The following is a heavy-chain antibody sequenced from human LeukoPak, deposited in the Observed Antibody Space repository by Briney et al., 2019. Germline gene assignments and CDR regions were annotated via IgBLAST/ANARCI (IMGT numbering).Heavy chain of an antibody. V-gene: IGHV1-2*02. CDR2: INPNTGDT. CDR1: GYTFTGYY. J-gene: IGHJ6*03. CDR3: ARDQGVVTAIYPYYYYMDV. D-gene: IGHD2-21*02. Sequence: ASVKVSCKTSGYTFTGYYIHWVRQAPGQGLEWMGWINPNTGDTNYAPNFQGRVTMTRDTSISTAYMELSRLGSDDTAVYYCARDQGVVTAIYPYYYYMDVWGKGTTVTISS.